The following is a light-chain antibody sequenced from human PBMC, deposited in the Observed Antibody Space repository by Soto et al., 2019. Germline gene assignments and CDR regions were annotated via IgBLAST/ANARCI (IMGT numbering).Light chain of an antibody. V-gene: IGKV1-5*01. Sequence: DIQMTQSPSTLSASVGDRVTITCRASQSISSWLAWYQQKPGKAPKLLIYDASSLESGVPSRVSGSGSGTEFTLTISSLQPDDFATYYCKLYNSYPRTTFDHGTKLEIK. CDR3: KLYNSYPRTT. CDR1: QSISSW. J-gene: IGKJ2*01. CDR2: DAS.